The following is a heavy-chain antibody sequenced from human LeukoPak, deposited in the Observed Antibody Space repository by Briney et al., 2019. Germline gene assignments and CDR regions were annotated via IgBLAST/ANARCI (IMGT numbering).Heavy chain of an antibody. J-gene: IGHJ6*02. CDR1: GFTFSDYN. CDR3: ARSIGLTGGSVDV. Sequence: GGSLRLSCAASGFTFSDYNMNWVRQAPGKGLEWVSYITDSGNTIHYADSVKGRFTISRDNAKNSLYLQMNSLRAEDTAVYYCARSIGLTGGSVDVWGQGTTVTVSS. D-gene: IGHD1-26*01. CDR2: ITDSGNTI. V-gene: IGHV3-11*01.